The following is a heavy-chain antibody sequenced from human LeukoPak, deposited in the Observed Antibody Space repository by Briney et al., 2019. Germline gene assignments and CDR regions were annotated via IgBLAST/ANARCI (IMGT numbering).Heavy chain of an antibody. D-gene: IGHD3-22*01. V-gene: IGHV3-7*01. CDR1: GFTFSSYW. CDR3: ARTYHYDSSDYSALGY. CDR2: IKQDGSEK. J-gene: IGHJ4*02. Sequence: GGSLRLSCAASGFTFSSYWMNWVRQAPGKGLEWVANIKQDGSEKYYVDSVKGRFTISRDNAKNSLYLQMNSLRAEDTAVYYCARTYHYDSSDYSALGYWGQGTLVTVSS.